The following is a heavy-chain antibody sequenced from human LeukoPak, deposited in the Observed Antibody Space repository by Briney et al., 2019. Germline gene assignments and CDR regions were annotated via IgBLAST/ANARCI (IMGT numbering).Heavy chain of an antibody. Sequence: GGSLRLSCAASGFTVSSNYMSWVRQAPGKGLEWVSVIYSGGSTFYADSVKGRFTISRDNSKNTLYLQMNSLRAEDTAVYYCAREVDGGKIGSFDYWGQGTLVTVSS. CDR3: AREVDGGKIGSFDY. CDR1: GFTVSSNY. J-gene: IGHJ4*02. D-gene: IGHD4-23*01. CDR2: IYSGGST. V-gene: IGHV3-53*01.